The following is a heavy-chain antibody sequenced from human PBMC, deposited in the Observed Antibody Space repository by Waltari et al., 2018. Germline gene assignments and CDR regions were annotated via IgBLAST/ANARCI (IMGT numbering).Heavy chain of an antibody. CDR2: IYSGGST. CDR1: GFTFSSYA. V-gene: IGHV3-23*03. D-gene: IGHD1-26*01. J-gene: IGHJ4*02. Sequence: EVQLLESGGGLGQPGGSLRLSCAASGFTFSSYAMSWVREAPGKGLEWVSVIYSGGSTYYADSVKGQFTISRDNSKNTLYLQMNSLRAEDTAVYYCAKGGEVGATRHWGQGTLVTVSS. CDR3: AKGGEVGATRH.